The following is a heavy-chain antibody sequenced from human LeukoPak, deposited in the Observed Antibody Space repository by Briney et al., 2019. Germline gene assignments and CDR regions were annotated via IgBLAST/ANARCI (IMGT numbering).Heavy chain of an antibody. CDR2: ISGSGGST. CDR3: AKDRRIAAAGMFCY. D-gene: IGHD6-13*01. J-gene: IGHJ4*02. V-gene: IGHV3-23*01. Sequence: GGSLRLSCAASGFTFSSYWMSWVRQAPGKGLEWVSAISGSGGSTYYADSVKGRFTISRDNSKNTLCLQMNSLRAEDTAVYYCAKDRRIAAAGMFCYWGQGTLVTVSS. CDR1: GFTFSSYW.